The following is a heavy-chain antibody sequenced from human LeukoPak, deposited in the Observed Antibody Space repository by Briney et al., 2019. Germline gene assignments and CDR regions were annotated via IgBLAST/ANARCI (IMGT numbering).Heavy chain of an antibody. D-gene: IGHD5-18*01. J-gene: IGHJ6*03. Sequence: QSGGSLRLSCAASGFTFSGSAMHWVRQASGKGLEWVGRIRSKANSYATAYAASVKGRFTISRDDSKNTAYLQMNSLKTKDTAVYYCTRQVDTAMVPYYYYYMDVWGKGTTVTVSS. CDR3: TRQVDTAMVPYYYYYMDV. CDR2: IRSKANSYAT. V-gene: IGHV3-73*01. CDR1: GFTFSGSA.